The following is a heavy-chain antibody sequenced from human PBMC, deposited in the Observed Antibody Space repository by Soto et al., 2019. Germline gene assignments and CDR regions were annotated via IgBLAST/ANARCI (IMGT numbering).Heavy chain of an antibody. CDR2: ISYDGSNK. CDR1: GFTFSSYG. Sequence: GGSLRLSCAASGFTFSSYGMHWVRQAPGKGLEWVAVISYDGSNKYYADSVKGRFTISRDNSKNTLYLQMNSLRAEDTAVYYCAKVGSIAYNNYAPLDYYYGMDVWGQGTTVTVSS. V-gene: IGHV3-30*18. D-gene: IGHD4-4*01. J-gene: IGHJ6*02. CDR3: AKVGSIAYNNYAPLDYYYGMDV.